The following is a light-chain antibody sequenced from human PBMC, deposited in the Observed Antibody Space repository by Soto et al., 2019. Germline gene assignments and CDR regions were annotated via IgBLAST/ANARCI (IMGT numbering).Light chain of an antibody. CDR3: CSYAGSSTYV. V-gene: IGLV2-23*02. Sequence: QSVLTQPASVSGSPGQSITISCAVTRDDIGAYDYVSWYQQHPGNAPKLLVYEVTNRPSGVSNRFSGSKSGNTASLTISGLQAEDEADYYCCSYAGSSTYVFGTGTKVTVL. J-gene: IGLJ1*01. CDR2: EVT. CDR1: RDDIGAYDY.